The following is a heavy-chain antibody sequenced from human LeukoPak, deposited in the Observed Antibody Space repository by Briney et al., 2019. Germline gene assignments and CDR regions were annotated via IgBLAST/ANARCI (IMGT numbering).Heavy chain of an antibody. CDR3: AKDPSPFYYDEPLDP. CDR2: ISGSGGST. V-gene: IGHV3-23*01. J-gene: IGHJ5*02. Sequence: PGGSLRLSCAASGFTFSSYAMSWVRQAPGKGLEWVSAISGSGGSTYYADSVKGRFTISRDNSKNTLYLQMNSLRAEDTAVYYCAKDPSPFYYDEPLDPWSQGTLVTVSS. D-gene: IGHD3-22*01. CDR1: GFTFSSYA.